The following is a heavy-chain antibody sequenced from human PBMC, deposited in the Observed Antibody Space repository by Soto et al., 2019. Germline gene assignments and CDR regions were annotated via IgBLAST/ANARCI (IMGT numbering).Heavy chain of an antibody. CDR1: GYTFTSYG. CDR2: ISAYNGNT. CDR3: ARVFFSYCSSTSCYEVWFDP. J-gene: IGHJ5*02. V-gene: IGHV1-18*01. Sequence: ASVKVSCKASGYTFTSYGISWVRQAPGQGLEWMGWISAYNGNTNYAQKLQGRVTMTTDTSTSTAYMELRSLRSDDTAVYYCARVFFSYCSSTSCYEVWFDPWGQGTLVTV. D-gene: IGHD2-2*01.